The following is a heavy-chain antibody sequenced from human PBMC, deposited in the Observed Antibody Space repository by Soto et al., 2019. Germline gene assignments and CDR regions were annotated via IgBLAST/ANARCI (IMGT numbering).Heavy chain of an antibody. CDR3: ARPSDDFWSGPPSFDP. J-gene: IGHJ5*02. Sequence: ETLSLTCAVYGGSFSGYYWSWIRQPPGKGLEWIGEINHSGSTNYNPSLKSRVTISVDTSKNQFSLKLSSVTAADTAVYYCARPSDDFWSGPPSFDPWGQGTLVTVSS. CDR1: GGSFSGYY. V-gene: IGHV4-34*01. D-gene: IGHD3-3*01. CDR2: INHSGST.